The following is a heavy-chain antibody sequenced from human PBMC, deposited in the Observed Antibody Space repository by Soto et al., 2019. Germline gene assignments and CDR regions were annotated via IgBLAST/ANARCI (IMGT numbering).Heavy chain of an antibody. CDR1: GGSFSGYY. J-gene: IGHJ4*02. Sequence: SETLSLTCAVYGGSFSGYYWSWIRQPPGKGLEWIGEINHSGSTNYNPSLKSRVTISVDTSKNQFSLKLSSVTAADTAVYYCARASYYDSSGYKNFDYWGQGTLVTVSS. CDR2: INHSGST. V-gene: IGHV4-34*01. CDR3: ARASYYDSSGYKNFDY. D-gene: IGHD3-22*01.